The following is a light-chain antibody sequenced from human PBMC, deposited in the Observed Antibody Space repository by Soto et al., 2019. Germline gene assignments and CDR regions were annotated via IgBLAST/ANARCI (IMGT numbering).Light chain of an antibody. V-gene: IGLV1-36*01. CDR1: WSNIGNNA. J-gene: IGLJ2*01. CDR3: AVWDDNLNGVV. CDR2: YDD. Sequence: QSVLTQPPSVSEAPRQRVTISCSGSWSNIGNNAVNWYQQLPGKAPKLLIYYDDLLSSGVSDRFSGSKSGTSASLAISGLQSEDEADYYCAVWDDNLNGVVFCGGTQLTVL.